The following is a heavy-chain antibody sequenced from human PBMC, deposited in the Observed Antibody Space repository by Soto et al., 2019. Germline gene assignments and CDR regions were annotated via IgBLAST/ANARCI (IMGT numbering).Heavy chain of an antibody. Sequence: QVQLVESGGGVVQPGRSLRLSCAASGFTFSSYGMHWVRQAPGKGLEWVAVISFDGSNRYYADSVKGRFTISRNNSKNTVYLQMSSPRAEDTAVYYCIKDGSSGWPYYYGMDVWGRGTTVTVSS. CDR2: ISFDGSNR. J-gene: IGHJ6*02. V-gene: IGHV3-30*18. D-gene: IGHD6-19*01. CDR3: IKDGSSGWPYYYGMDV. CDR1: GFTFSSYG.